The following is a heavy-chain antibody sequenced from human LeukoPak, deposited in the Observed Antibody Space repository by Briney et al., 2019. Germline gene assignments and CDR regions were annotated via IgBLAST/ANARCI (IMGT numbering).Heavy chain of an antibody. V-gene: IGHV1-18*01. CDR2: IGAYNGNT. D-gene: IGHD5-24*01. Sequence: ASVKVSCKASGYTFTSYGISWVRQAPGQGLEWMGWIGAYNGNTNYAQKLQGRVTMTTDTSTSTAYMELRSLRSDDTAVYYCATVDSYRIAFDTWGQGTMVTVSS. J-gene: IGHJ3*02. CDR1: GYTFTSYG. CDR3: ATVDSYRIAFDT.